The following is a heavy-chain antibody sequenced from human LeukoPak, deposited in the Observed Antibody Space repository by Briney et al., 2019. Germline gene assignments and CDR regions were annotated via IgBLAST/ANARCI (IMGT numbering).Heavy chain of an antibody. CDR3: SRLSGRLPYYYYVDV. Sequence: PSETLSLTCTVAGGSISSHYRSWIRQPPGKGMEWIGYIYYSGSTNYNTSLKGRVTISVDTSKNQFSLKLSSVTAADTAVYYCSRLSGRLPYYYYVDVWGEGTTVTVSS. CDR1: GGSISSHY. V-gene: IGHV4-59*08. CDR2: IYYSGST. J-gene: IGHJ6*03. D-gene: IGHD6-25*01.